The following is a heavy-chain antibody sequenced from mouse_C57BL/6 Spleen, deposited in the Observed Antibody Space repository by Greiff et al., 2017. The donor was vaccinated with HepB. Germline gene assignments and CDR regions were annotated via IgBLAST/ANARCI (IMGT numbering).Heavy chain of an antibody. CDR1: GYAFSSYW. V-gene: IGHV1-80*01. Sequence: VQLQQSGAELVKPGASVKISCKASGYAFSSYWMNWVKQRPGKGLEWIGQIYPGDGDTNYNGKFKGKATLTADKSSSTAYMQLSSLTSEDSAVYFCARGDYGSSLSYAMDYWGQGTSVTVSS. D-gene: IGHD1-1*01. J-gene: IGHJ4*01. CDR2: IYPGDGDT. CDR3: ARGDYGSSLSYAMDY.